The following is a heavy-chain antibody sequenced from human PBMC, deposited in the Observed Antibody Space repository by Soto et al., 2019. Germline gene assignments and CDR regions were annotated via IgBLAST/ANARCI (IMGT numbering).Heavy chain of an antibody. V-gene: IGHV4-59*01. CDR3: ARILTGYSPFDY. J-gene: IGHJ4*02. Sequence: PSETLSLTCTVSGGSISSYYWSWIRQPPGKGLEWIGYISYIGSTNYNPSLKSRVTISVDTSKNQFSLKLSSVTAADTAVYYCARILTGYSPFDYWGQGALVTVSS. CDR2: ISYIGST. CDR1: GGSISSYY. D-gene: IGHD3-9*01.